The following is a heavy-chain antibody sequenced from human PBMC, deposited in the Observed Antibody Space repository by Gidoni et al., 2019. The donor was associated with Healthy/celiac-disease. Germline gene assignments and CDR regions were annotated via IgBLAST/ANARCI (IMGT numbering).Heavy chain of an antibody. D-gene: IGHD1-26*01. V-gene: IGHV3-9*01. Sequence: EVQLVESGGGLVQPGRSLRLSCAASGFTFDDYAMHWVRQAPGKGLEWVSGSSWNSGSIGYADSVKGRFTISRDNAKNSLYLQMNSLRAEDTALYYCAKGGSYYGPYYFDYWGQGTLVTVSS. J-gene: IGHJ4*02. CDR1: GFTFDDYA. CDR3: AKGGSYYGPYYFDY. CDR2: SSWNSGSI.